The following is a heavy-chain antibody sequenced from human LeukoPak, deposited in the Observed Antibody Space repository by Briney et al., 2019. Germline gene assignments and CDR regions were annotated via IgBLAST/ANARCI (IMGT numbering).Heavy chain of an antibody. D-gene: IGHD6-13*01. CDR2: INPNSGGT. CDR3: ARDRWGTHSSSWYPPVGYYYYYYMDV. CDR1: GYTFTGYY. J-gene: IGHJ6*03. V-gene: IGHV1-2*02. Sequence: ASVMVSCKASGYTFTGYYMHWVRQAPGQGLEWMGWINPNSGGTNYAQKFQGRVTMTRDTSISTAYMELSRLRSDDTAVYYCARDRWGTHSSSWYPPVGYYYYYYMDVWGKGTTVTVSS.